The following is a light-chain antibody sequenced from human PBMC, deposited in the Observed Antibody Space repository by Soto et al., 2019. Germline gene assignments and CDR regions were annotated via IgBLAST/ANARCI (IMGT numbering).Light chain of an antibody. V-gene: IGKV1-5*01. CDR1: QSISSW. J-gene: IGKJ2*01. CDR2: DAS. Sequence: DIQIAQSPSTLSASVGDRVTISCRASQSISSWLAWYQQKPGEAPKLLIYDASSLESGVPSRFSGSGSGTEFTLTISSLQPDDFATYYCQQYNSYSQYTFGQGTKLEIK. CDR3: QQYNSYSQYT.